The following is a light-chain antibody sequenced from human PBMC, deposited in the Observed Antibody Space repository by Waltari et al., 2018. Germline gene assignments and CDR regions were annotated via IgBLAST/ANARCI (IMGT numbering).Light chain of an antibody. CDR3: QQYGSSPWT. CDR2: GAS. V-gene: IGKV3-20*01. J-gene: IGKJ1*01. Sequence: EIVLTQSPGTLSLSPGERATLSCRASQSVSSSYLAWYQQKPGQAPRVLIHGASNRATGIPGSFSGSGSGTDFNLTISRVAPEDFAVYYCQQYGSSPWTFGQGTKVEIK. CDR1: QSVSSSY.